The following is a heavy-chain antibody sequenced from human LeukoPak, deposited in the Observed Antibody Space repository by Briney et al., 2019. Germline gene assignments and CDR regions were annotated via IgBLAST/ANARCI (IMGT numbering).Heavy chain of an antibody. D-gene: IGHD1-7*01. Sequence: SVKVSCKASGGTFSSYAISWVRQAPGEVLEWTGGIIPIFGTANYAQKFQGRVTITADESTSTAYMELSSLRSEDTAVYYCARSRVTGTTKQGSDYWGQGTLVTVSS. V-gene: IGHV1-69*13. CDR1: GGTFSSYA. CDR2: IIPIFGTA. J-gene: IGHJ4*02. CDR3: ARSRVTGTTKQGSDY.